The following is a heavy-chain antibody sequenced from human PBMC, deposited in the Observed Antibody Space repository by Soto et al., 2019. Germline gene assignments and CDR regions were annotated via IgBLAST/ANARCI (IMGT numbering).Heavy chain of an antibody. CDR3: AADPLYQPHLITMVRGAPDAFDI. Sequence: GASVKVSCKASGFTFTSSAMQWGRQARGQRLEWIGWIVVGSGNTNYAQKLQERVTITRDMSTSTAYMELSSLRSEDTAVYYCAADPLYQPHLITMVRGAPDAFDIWGQGTMVTVSS. CDR2: IVVGSGNT. D-gene: IGHD3-10*01. V-gene: IGHV1-58*02. J-gene: IGHJ3*02. CDR1: GFTFTSSA.